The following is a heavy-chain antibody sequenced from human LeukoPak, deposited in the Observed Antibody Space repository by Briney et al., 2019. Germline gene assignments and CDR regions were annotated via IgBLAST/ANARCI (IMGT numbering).Heavy chain of an antibody. D-gene: IGHD2-15*01. V-gene: IGHV1-18*01. CDR1: GYTFTSYG. Sequence: GASVKVSCKASGYTFTSYGISWVRQAPGQGLERMGWISAYNGNTNYAQKLQGRVTMTTDTSTSTAYMELRSLRSVDTAVYYCARRARSGGMNNWGQGTLVTVSS. CDR3: ARRARSGGMNN. CDR2: ISAYNGNT. J-gene: IGHJ4*02.